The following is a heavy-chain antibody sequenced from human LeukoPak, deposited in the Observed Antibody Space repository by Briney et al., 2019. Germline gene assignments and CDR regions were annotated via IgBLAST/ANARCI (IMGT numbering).Heavy chain of an antibody. D-gene: IGHD4-17*01. CDR2: ISSSSSTI. J-gene: IGHJ3*02. CDR1: GFTFSSYA. Sequence: SGGSLRLSCAASGFTFSSYAMSWVRQAPGKGLEWVSYISSSSSTIYYADSVKGRFTISRDNAKNSLYLQMNSLRAEDTAVYYCARDASPEHDYGDYGDAFDIWGQGTMVTVSS. CDR3: ARDASPEHDYGDYGDAFDI. V-gene: IGHV3-48*01.